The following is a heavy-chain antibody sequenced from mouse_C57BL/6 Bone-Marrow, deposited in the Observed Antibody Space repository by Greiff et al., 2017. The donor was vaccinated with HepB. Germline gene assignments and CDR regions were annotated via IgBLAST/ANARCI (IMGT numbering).Heavy chain of an antibody. CDR1: YSFSRRLH. CDR3: SEDSAVKYCACWGTTDWYFDV. V-gene: IGHV1-87*01. J-gene: IGHJ1*03. Sequence: QVQLQQSGPELARPWASVKLSCPAFYSFSRRLHFAIRDTNSWMQWVKQRTGQGLEWIGAIYPGNGDTSYNQKFKGKATLTADKSSSTAYMQLSSRTSEDSAVKYCACWGTTDWYFDVWGTGTTVTVSS. D-gene: IGHD1-1*01. CDR2: GQGLEWIG.